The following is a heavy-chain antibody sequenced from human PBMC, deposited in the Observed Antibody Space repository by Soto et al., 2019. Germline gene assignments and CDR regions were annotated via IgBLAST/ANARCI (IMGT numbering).Heavy chain of an antibody. D-gene: IGHD6-13*01. CDR1: GGSVSSGSYY. CDR3: ARDQTYSSSWSNCFDP. Sequence: SETLSLTCTVSGGSVSSGSYYWSWIRQPPGKGLEWIGYIYYSGSTNYNPSLKSRVTISVDTSKNQFSLQLNSVTPEDTAVYYCARDQTYSSSWSNCFDPWGQGTLVTVSS. CDR2: IYYSGST. J-gene: IGHJ5*02. V-gene: IGHV4-61*01.